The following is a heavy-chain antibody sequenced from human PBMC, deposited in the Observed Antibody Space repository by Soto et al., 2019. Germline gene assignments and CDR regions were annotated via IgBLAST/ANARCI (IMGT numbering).Heavy chain of an antibody. CDR3: ARGYCSSTSCYVY. CDR1: GFTVSSNY. Sequence: GGSLRLSCAASGFTVSSNYMSWVRQAPGKGLEWVSVIYSGGSTYYADSVKGRFTISRDNSKNTLYLQMNSLRAEDTAVYYCARGYCSSTSCYVYWGQGTLVTVSS. J-gene: IGHJ4*02. D-gene: IGHD2-2*01. V-gene: IGHV3-53*01. CDR2: IYSGGST.